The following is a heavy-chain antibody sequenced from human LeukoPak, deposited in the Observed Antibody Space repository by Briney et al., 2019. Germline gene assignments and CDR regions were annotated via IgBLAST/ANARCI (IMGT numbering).Heavy chain of an antibody. CDR3: ARNRGVTMVRGVPIYMDV. CDR2: ISSSGSTI. V-gene: IGHV3-48*03. D-gene: IGHD3-10*01. Sequence: GGSLRLSCAASGFTFSSYEMNWVRQAPGKGLEWVSYISSSGSTIYYADSVKGRFTISRDNAKNSLYLQMNSLRAEDTAVYYCARNRGVTMVRGVPIYMDVWGKGTTVTISS. J-gene: IGHJ6*03. CDR1: GFTFSSYE.